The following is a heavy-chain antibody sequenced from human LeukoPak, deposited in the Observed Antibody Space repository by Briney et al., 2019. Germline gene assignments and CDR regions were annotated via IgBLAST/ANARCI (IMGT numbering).Heavy chain of an antibody. J-gene: IGHJ4*02. Sequence: ASVKVSCKASGYTFTAYNIHWVRQAPGQGLEWKGWITPNSGGTNYAQKFQGRVTMTRDTSISTAYMELSRLRSDDTAVYSCARGRGGGYFDFWGQETLVTVSS. V-gene: IGHV1-2*02. D-gene: IGHD2-15*01. CDR3: ARGRGGGYFDF. CDR1: GYTFTAYN. CDR2: ITPNSGGT.